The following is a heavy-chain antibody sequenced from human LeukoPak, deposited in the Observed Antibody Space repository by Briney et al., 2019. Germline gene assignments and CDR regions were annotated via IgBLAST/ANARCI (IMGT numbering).Heavy chain of an antibody. Sequence: SETLYLTCTVSGYSISSGYYWGWIRQPPGKGLEWIGSIYHSGSTYYNPSLKSRVTISVDTSKNQFSLKLSSVTAADTAVYYCARVPLRWYYMDVWGKGTTVTVSS. V-gene: IGHV4-38-2*02. CDR1: GYSISSGYY. CDR3: ARVPLRWYYMDV. CDR2: IYHSGST. D-gene: IGHD4-23*01. J-gene: IGHJ6*03.